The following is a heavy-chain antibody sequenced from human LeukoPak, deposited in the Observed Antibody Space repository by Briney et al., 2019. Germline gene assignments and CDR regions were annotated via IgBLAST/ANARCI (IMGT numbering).Heavy chain of an antibody. D-gene: IGHD3-22*01. CDR2: ISGSGTNT. Sequence: QPGGSLRLSCAASGFTFRDYAMNWVRQAPGKELEWVSVISGSGTNTSYADSVKGRFTISRDNSRNTLFLQMNDLRAEDTALYYCAKDAHSIYYYDSSVYYSFDSWGQGTQVTVSS. CDR1: GFTFRDYA. CDR3: AKDAHSIYYYDSSVYYSFDS. V-gene: IGHV3-23*01. J-gene: IGHJ4*02.